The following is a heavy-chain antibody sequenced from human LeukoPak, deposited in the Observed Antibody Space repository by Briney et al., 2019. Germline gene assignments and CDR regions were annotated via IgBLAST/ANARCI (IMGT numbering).Heavy chain of an antibody. Sequence: GGSLRLSCAASGFTFSSYGMHWVRQAPGKGLEWVAFIRYDGSNKYYADSVKGRFTISRDNSKNTLYLQMNSLRAEDTAVYYCAKDHPRMSGSYLYYFDYWGQGTPVTVSS. J-gene: IGHJ4*02. D-gene: IGHD1-26*01. CDR3: AKDHPRMSGSYLYYFDY. V-gene: IGHV3-30*02. CDR2: IRYDGSNK. CDR1: GFTFSSYG.